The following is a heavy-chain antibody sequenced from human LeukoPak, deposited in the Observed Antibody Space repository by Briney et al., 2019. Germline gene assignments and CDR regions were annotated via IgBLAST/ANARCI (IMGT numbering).Heavy chain of an antibody. CDR3: ATGAVVHCSGGSCYSSAVTALHY. J-gene: IGHJ4*02. CDR1: GYTFSSYG. Sequence: ASVKVSCKAPGYTFSSYGISWVRQAPGKGLEWMGGFDPEDGETIYAQKFQGRVTMTEDTSTDTAYMELSSLRSEDTAVYYCATGAVVHCSGGSCYSSAVTALHYWGQGTLVTVSS. CDR2: FDPEDGET. V-gene: IGHV1-24*01. D-gene: IGHD2-15*01.